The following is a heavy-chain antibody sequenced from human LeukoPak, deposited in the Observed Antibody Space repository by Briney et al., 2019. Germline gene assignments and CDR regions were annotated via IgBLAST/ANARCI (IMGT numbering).Heavy chain of an antibody. CDR3: ARAPYSSRSGWFDP. CDR2: INPNSGGT. D-gene: IGHD6-13*01. V-gene: IGHV1-2*02. J-gene: IGHJ5*02. CDR1: GYTFTGYY. Sequence: ASVKLSCKGSGYTFTGYYMHWVRQAPGQGLEWMGWINPNSGGTNYAQKFQGRVTMTRDTSISTACMELSRLRSDDTSVYYCARAPYSSRSGWFDPWGQGTVVSVSS.